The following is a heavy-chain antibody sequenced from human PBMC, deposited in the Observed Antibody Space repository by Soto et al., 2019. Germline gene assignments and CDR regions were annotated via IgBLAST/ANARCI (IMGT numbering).Heavy chain of an antibody. CDR2: ISGSGVRT. CDR3: ARWSHSGGWSPNDP. V-gene: IGHV3-23*01. CDR1: GFTFNNYA. J-gene: IGHJ5*02. D-gene: IGHD6-19*01. Sequence: EVHLLESGGGLVQPGESLRLSCAASGFTFNNYALAWVRQAPGQGLEWVSAISGSGVRTFYADSVKGRFITSRDNFRNIMYLQMSTLRVEDTAVYYCARWSHSGGWSPNDPWGQGTLVTVS.